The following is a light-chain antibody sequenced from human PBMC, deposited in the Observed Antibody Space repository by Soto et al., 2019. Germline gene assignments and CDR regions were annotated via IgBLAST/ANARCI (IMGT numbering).Light chain of an antibody. CDR1: SSDVGAYDF. J-gene: IGLJ2*01. CDR2: EVS. CDR3: SAYTTSSALVV. V-gene: IGLV2-14*01. Sequence: QSVLTQPASVSGSPGQSITISCSGTSSDVGAYDFVSWYQQHPGKVPKLMIFEVSHRPSGVSHRFSGSKSGNMASLTISGLQAEDEADYYCSAYTTSSALVVFGGGTKLTV.